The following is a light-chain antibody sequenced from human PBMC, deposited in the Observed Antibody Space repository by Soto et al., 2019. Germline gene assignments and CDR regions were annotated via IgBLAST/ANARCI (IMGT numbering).Light chain of an antibody. Sequence: EIVLTQSPATLSLSPGERATLSCRASQSVSSYLAWYQQKPGQAPRPLIYDASNRATGIPARFSGSGSGTDFTLTISILEPEDFAVYYCQQRSNWPPMYTFGQGTKLEIK. CDR2: DAS. CDR3: QQRSNWPPMYT. CDR1: QSVSSY. J-gene: IGKJ2*01. V-gene: IGKV3-11*01.